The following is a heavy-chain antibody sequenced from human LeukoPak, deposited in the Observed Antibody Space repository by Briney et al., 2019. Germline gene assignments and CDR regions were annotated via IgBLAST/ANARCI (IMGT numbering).Heavy chain of an antibody. CDR3: ARDAGYGYDRFDY. Sequence: GGSLRLSCATSGFIFSSYWMAWVRQPPGKGLEWLANIKEDGSDKNYVESLKGRFTISRDNVKNSVYLQMDSLRAEDTAVYYCARDAGYGYDRFDYWGQGTQVTVSS. CDR2: IKEDGSDK. CDR1: GFIFSSYW. J-gene: IGHJ4*02. D-gene: IGHD5-18*01. V-gene: IGHV3-7*01.